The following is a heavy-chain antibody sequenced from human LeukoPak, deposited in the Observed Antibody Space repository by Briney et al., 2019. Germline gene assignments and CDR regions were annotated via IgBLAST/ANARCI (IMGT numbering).Heavy chain of an antibody. CDR3: ARDSMPGEYWELLTTSGFDY. CDR1: GGTFSSYA. J-gene: IGHJ4*02. Sequence: GASVKVSCKASGGTFSSYAISWVRQAPGQGLEWMGRIIPILGIANYAQKFQGRVTITADKSTSTAYMELSSLRSEDTAVYYCARDSMPGEYWELLTTSGFDYWGQGTLVTVSS. CDR2: IIPILGIA. D-gene: IGHD1-26*01. V-gene: IGHV1-69*04.